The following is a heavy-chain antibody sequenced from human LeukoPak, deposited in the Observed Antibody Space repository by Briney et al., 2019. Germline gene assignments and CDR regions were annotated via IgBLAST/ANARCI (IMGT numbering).Heavy chain of an antibody. CDR3: AKGVDLKHPFHFDY. D-gene: IGHD3/OR15-3a*01. J-gene: IGHJ4*02. CDR1: GFTFSNAW. V-gene: IGHV3-23*01. CDR2: LSGSGDDT. Sequence: GGSLRLSCAASGFTFSNAWMSWVRQAPGKGLEWVSALSGSGDDTFYTDSFKGRFTISRDNSKNTLYLQMNSLRADDTAVYYCAKGVDLKHPFHFDYWGRGTLVTVSS.